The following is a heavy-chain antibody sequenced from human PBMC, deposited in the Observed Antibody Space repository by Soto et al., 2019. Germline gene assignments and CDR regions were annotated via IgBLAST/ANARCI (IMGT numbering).Heavy chain of an antibody. V-gene: IGHV1-2*04. CDR1: GYTFTGYY. D-gene: IGHD6-6*01. J-gene: IGHJ6*02. Sequence: ASLKVSCKASGYTFTGYYMHWWRQAPGQGLVWMGWINPNSGGTNYAQQFQGWVTMTRDTSISTAYMELRRLRADDTAVYYCAVGGVAAWYYYYYGMDVWGQGTTVTVSS. CDR2: INPNSGGT. CDR3: AVGGVAAWYYYYYGMDV.